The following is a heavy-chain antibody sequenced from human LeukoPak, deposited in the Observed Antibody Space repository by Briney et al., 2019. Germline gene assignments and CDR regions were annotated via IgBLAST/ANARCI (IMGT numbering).Heavy chain of an antibody. D-gene: IGHD6-13*01. CDR2: INHSGST. Sequence: KPSETLSLTCAVYGGSFSGYYWSWTRQPPGKGLEWIGEINHSGSTNYNPSLKSRVTISVDTSKNQFSLKLSSVTAANTAVYYCARVGDQYSSSPLNYFDYWGQGTLVTVSS. V-gene: IGHV4-34*01. CDR3: ARVGDQYSSSPLNYFDY. CDR1: GGSFSGYY. J-gene: IGHJ4*02.